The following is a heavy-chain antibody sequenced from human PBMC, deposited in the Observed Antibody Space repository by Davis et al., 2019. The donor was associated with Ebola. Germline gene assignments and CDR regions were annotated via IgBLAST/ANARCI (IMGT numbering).Heavy chain of an antibody. D-gene: IGHD1-26*01. CDR1: GFSFSSYW. Sequence: GESLKISCAASGFSFSSYWMHWVRQVPGKGLVWVSRIKTDGSLTGYGDSVQGRFIISRDNAKNTLYLQMNGLRVEDTAIYYCAKDTSNIWFDIWGQGTVVTVSS. V-gene: IGHV3-74*01. CDR3: AKDTSNIWFDI. J-gene: IGHJ3*02. CDR2: IKTDGSLT.